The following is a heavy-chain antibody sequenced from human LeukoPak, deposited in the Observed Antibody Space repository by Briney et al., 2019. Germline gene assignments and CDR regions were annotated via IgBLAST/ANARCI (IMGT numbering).Heavy chain of an antibody. J-gene: IGHJ6*02. D-gene: IGHD7-27*01. CDR3: ARTPGDRYYYYGMDV. V-gene: IGHV3-74*01. CDR1: GFTFSSYW. Sequence: SGGSLRLSCAASGFTFSSYWMHWVRQAPGKGLVWVSRINSDGSSTSYADSVKGRFTISRDNAKNTLYLQMNSLRAEDTAVYYCARTPGDRYYYYGMDVWGQGTTVTVSS. CDR2: INSDGSST.